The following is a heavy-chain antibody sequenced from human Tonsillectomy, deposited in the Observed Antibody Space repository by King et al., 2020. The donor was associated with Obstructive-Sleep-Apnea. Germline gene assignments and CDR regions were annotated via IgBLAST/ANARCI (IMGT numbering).Heavy chain of an antibody. D-gene: IGHD2-2*01. V-gene: IGHV3-30*18. J-gene: IGHJ4*02. CDR1: GFTFSSYG. CDR3: AKDEGYCRSTSCYDSGY. Sequence: VQLVESGGGVVQPGRSLRLSCAASGFTFSSYGMHWVRQAPGKGLEWVAVISYDGSNKYYADSVKGRFTISRDNSKNTLYLQMNSLRAEDTAVYYCAKDEGYCRSTSCYDSGYWGQGTLVTVSS. CDR2: ISYDGSNK.